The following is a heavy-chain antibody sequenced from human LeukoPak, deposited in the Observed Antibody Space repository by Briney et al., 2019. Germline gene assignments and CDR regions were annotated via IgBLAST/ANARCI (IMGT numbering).Heavy chain of an antibody. V-gene: IGHV4-39*07. CDR2: IYYSGST. CDR3: AKWTEGGAFDS. Sequence: SETLSLTCTVSGGSISSSNFYWGWIRQPPGKGLEWIGSIYYSGSTYYNPSLKSRATISVDTSKNQFSLKLSSVTAADTAVYYCAKWTEGGAFDSWGQGTMLIVSS. J-gene: IGHJ3*01. CDR1: GGSISSSNFY. D-gene: IGHD1-26*01.